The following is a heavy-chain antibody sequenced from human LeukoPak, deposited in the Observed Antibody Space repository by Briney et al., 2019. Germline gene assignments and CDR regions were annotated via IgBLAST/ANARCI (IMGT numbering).Heavy chain of an antibody. J-gene: IGHJ4*02. Sequence: TGGSLRLSCAASGFTFSSYAMSWVRQAPGKGLEWVSAISGSGGSTYYADSVKGRFTISRDNSKNTLYLQMNSLGAEDTAVYYCAKVWGVVVAAPFDYWGQGTLVTVSS. V-gene: IGHV3-23*01. CDR3: AKVWGVVVAAPFDY. CDR1: GFTFSSYA. CDR2: ISGSGGST. D-gene: IGHD2-15*01.